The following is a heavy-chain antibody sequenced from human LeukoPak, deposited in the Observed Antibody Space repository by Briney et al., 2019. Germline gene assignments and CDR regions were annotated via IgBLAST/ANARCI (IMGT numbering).Heavy chain of an antibody. CDR1: GGTISRNY. CDR3: ARDRRRELLHAFDI. Sequence: PSETLSLTCTVPGGTISRNYWSWIRQPPRKGLGWVAYIDYSGSTNYYPSLKSRLTISMDASKNQFTLKLSSVTAADTAVYYCARDRRRELLHAFDIWGQGTMVTVSS. V-gene: IGHV4-59*01. CDR2: IDYSGST. D-gene: IGHD1-26*01. J-gene: IGHJ3*02.